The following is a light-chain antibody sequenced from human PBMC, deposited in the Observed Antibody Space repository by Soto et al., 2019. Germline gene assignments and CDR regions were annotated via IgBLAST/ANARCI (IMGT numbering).Light chain of an antibody. J-gene: IGLJ3*02. CDR2: STN. Sequence: QAVVTKEPSLTVSPGGTVTRTCASSTGAVTSDYYANWFQQKPGQVPTTLIYSTNNRHSWTPARFSGSLLGGNAALTLSGVQPDDEADYYCLLYCEDTWVFGGGTKVTVL. CDR1: TGAVTSDYY. V-gene: IGLV7-43*01. CDR3: LLYCEDTWV.